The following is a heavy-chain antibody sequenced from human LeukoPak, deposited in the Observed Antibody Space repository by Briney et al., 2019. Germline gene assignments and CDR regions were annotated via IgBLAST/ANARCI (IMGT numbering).Heavy chain of an antibody. CDR2: ISGSGGST. J-gene: IGHJ4*02. CDR1: GFTFSSCA. CDR3: AKGDDYGGKDHFDY. Sequence: GGSLRLSCAASGFTFSSCAMSWVRQAPGKGLEWVSAISGSGGSTYYVDSVKGRFTISRDNSKNTLYLQMNSLRAEDTAVYYCAKGDDYGGKDHFDYWGQGTLVTVSS. V-gene: IGHV3-23*01. D-gene: IGHD4-23*01.